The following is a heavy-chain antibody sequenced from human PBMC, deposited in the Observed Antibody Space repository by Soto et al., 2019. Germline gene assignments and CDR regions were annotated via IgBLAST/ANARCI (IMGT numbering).Heavy chain of an antibody. CDR1: GFTFSSYA. D-gene: IGHD6-6*01. V-gene: IGHV3-23*01. CDR3: ANDSLIGLVRGLFDY. J-gene: IGHJ4*02. CDR2: ISGSGGST. Sequence: HPGGSLRLSCAASGFTFSSYAMSWVRQAPGKGLEWVSAISGSGGSTYYADSVKGRFTISRDNSKNTLYLQMNSLRAEDTAVYYCANDSLIGLVRGLFDYWGQGTLVTVYS.